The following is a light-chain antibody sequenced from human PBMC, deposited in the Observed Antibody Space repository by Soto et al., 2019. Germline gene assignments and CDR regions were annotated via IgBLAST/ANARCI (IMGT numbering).Light chain of an antibody. CDR2: EVS. V-gene: IGLV2-14*01. CDR1: SSDVGGYNF. CDR3: SSYTNSSTLVG. J-gene: IGLJ2*01. Sequence: QSALTQPASVSGSPGQSITISCTGTSSDVGGYNFVSWYQHHPGKAPKLIIYEVSNRPSGVSNRFSASKSGNTASLTISGLQAEDEADSYCSSYTNSSTLVGFGGGTKLTVL.